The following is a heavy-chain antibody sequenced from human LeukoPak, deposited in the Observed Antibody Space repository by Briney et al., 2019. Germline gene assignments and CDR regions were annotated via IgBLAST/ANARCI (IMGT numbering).Heavy chain of an antibody. V-gene: IGHV3-23*01. CDR1: GFTFSSYG. J-gene: IGHJ4*02. CDR2: ISGSGGST. CDR3: AKMGYSSSSGDY. D-gene: IGHD6-6*01. Sequence: GGTLRLSCAASGFTFSSYGMSWVRQAPGKGLEWVSAISGSGGSTYYADSVKGRFTISRDNSKNTLYLQMNSLRAEDTAVYYCAKMGYSSSSGDYWGQGTLVTVSS.